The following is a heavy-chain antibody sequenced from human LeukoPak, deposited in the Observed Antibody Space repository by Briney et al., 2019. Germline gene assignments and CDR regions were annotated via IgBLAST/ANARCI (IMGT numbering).Heavy chain of an antibody. Sequence: GGSLRLSCAASGFTVSRNFMSWVRQAPGRGLAWVSVIHSSGSTFYADSVRGRFSISRDISKNTLYRQMNSLRVEDTSVYYCVRGGARYDRRFVFDSWGQGALVTVSS. CDR2: IHSSGST. CDR3: VRGGARYDRRFVFDS. J-gene: IGHJ4*02. V-gene: IGHV3-66*01. CDR1: GFTVSRNF. D-gene: IGHD3-3*01.